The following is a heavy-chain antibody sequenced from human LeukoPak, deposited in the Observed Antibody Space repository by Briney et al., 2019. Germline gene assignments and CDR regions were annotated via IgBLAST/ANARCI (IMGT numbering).Heavy chain of an antibody. Sequence: GGSLRLSCAASGFTFSSYSMNWVRQAPGKGLEWVSSISSSSSCIYYADSVKGRFTISRDNAKNSLYLQMNSLRAEDTAVYYCARDGAAAAGPPDYWGQGTLVTVSS. V-gene: IGHV3-21*01. J-gene: IGHJ4*02. CDR1: GFTFSSYS. CDR3: ARDGAAAAGPPDY. CDR2: ISSSSSCI. D-gene: IGHD6-13*01.